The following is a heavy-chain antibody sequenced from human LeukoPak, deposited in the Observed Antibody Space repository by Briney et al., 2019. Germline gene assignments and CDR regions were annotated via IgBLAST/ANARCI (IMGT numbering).Heavy chain of an antibody. D-gene: IGHD3-16*01. J-gene: IGHJ4*02. CDR1: GFTFSNAW. CDR2: IKSKPDGGTT. CDR3: STGGYYLDF. Sequence: PGGSLRLSCAASGFTFSNAWMNWVRQAPGKGLEWVGRIKSKPDGGTTDYAAPVQGRFTISRDDSRNTVYLQMNSLRSEDTAVYYCSTGGYYLDFWGQGTVVTVSS. V-gene: IGHV3-15*01.